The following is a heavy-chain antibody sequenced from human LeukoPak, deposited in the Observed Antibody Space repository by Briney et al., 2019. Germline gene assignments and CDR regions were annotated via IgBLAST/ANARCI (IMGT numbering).Heavy chain of an antibody. V-gene: IGHV4-39*07. Sequence: SETLSLTCTVSGDSISSSSYYWGWIRQPPGKGLEWIGNIYYSGSTYYNPSLKSRVTISVDTSKNQFSLKLSSVTAADTAVYYCARAPLSLTTPFDYWGQGTLVTVSS. J-gene: IGHJ4*02. CDR3: ARAPLSLTTPFDY. D-gene: IGHD1-1*01. CDR1: GDSISSSSYY. CDR2: IYYSGST.